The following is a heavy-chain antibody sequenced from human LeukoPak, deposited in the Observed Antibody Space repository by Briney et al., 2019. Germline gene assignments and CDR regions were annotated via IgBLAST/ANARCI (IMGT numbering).Heavy chain of an antibody. CDR3: ARVRTPRWGFDY. CDR1: GFSFSSYN. CDR2: ITTSSSYT. D-gene: IGHD1/OR15-1a*01. Sequence: GGSLRLSCEASGFSFSSYNMDWVRQTPGKGLEWISSITTSSSYTFYADSVKGRFTISRDNARNSLYLQMNSLRAEDTAVYYCARVRTPRWGFDYWGQGTLVTVSS. J-gene: IGHJ4*02. V-gene: IGHV3-21*01.